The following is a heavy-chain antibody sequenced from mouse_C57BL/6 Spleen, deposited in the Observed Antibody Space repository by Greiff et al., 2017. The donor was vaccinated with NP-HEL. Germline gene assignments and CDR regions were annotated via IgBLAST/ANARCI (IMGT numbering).Heavy chain of an antibody. V-gene: IGHV1-52*01. Sequence: QVQLQQPGAELVRPGSSVKLSCKASGYTFTSYWMHWVKQRPIQGLEWIGNIDPSDSETPYTQKFKDKATLTVDKSSSTAYMQLSSLTSEDSAVYYCARGGYYYGSSNWYFDVWGTGTTVTVSS. CDR1: GYTFTSYW. CDR2: IDPSDSET. CDR3: ARGGYYYGSSNWYFDV. J-gene: IGHJ1*03. D-gene: IGHD1-1*01.